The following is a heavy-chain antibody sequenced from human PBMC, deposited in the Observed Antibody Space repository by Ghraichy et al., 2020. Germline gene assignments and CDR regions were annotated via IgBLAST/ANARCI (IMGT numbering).Heavy chain of an antibody. V-gene: IGHV3-66*01. CDR1: GFTVSSNY. J-gene: IGHJ4*02. CDR2: IYSGGST. CDR3: ARVRDGYNSPIDY. Sequence: GESLNISCAASGFTVSSNYMSWVRQAPGKGLEWVSVIYSGGSTYYADSVKGRFTISRDNSKNTLYLQMNSLRAEDTAVYYCARVRDGYNSPIDYWGQGTLVTVSS. D-gene: IGHD5-24*01.